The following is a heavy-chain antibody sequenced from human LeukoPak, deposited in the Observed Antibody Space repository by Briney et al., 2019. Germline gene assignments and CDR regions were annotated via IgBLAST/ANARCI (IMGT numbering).Heavy chain of an antibody. CDR2: IYHTGST. Sequence: SETLSLTCTVSGASVSSGYYWSWIRHPPGKGLEGISYIYHTGSTDSNPSLKSRVTISLDTSKNQFSLKLSSVTAADTAVYYCARRWVYDKRAFDAWGQGTMVTVSS. V-gene: IGHV4-59*08. D-gene: IGHD3-16*01. CDR3: ARRWVYDKRAFDA. CDR1: GASVSSGYY. J-gene: IGHJ3*01.